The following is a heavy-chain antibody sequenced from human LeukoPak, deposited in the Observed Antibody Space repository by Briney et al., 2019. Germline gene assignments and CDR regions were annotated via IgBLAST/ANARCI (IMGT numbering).Heavy chain of an antibody. D-gene: IGHD6-13*01. Sequence: SETLSLTCTVSGYSISSGYYWGWIRQPPGKGLEWIGSIYHSGSTYYNPSLKSRVTISVDTSKNQFSLKLSSVTAADTAVYYCARGVLIAAAVYFDYWGQGTLVTVSS. J-gene: IGHJ4*02. CDR2: IYHSGST. V-gene: IGHV4-38-2*02. CDR1: GYSISSGYY. CDR3: ARGVLIAAAVYFDY.